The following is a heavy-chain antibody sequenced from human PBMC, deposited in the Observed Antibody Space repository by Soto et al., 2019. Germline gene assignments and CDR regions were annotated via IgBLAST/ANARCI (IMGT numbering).Heavy chain of an antibody. J-gene: IGHJ4*02. Sequence: SETLSLTCAVYGGSFSGYYWSWIRQPPGKGLEWIGEINHSGSTNYNPSLKSRVTISVDTSKNQFSLKLRSVTAADTAVYYCARGEDSGYYYYDYWGQGTPVTVSS. V-gene: IGHV4-34*01. CDR1: GGSFSGYY. CDR3: ARGEDSGYYYYDY. CDR2: INHSGST. D-gene: IGHD3-22*01.